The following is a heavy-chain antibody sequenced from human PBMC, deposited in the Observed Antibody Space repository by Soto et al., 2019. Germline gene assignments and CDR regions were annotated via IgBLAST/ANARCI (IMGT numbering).Heavy chain of an antibody. CDR3: ARXXXXXRXXXGLNXXDP. Sequence: TLSLTCTVSGGSISSGGYYWSWIRQHPGKGLEWIGYIYYSGSTYYNPSLKSRVTISVDTSKNQFSLKLSSVTAADTAVYXXARXXXXXRXXXGLNXXDPWGQGTLXXVSS. V-gene: IGHV4-31*03. CDR1: GGSISSGGYY. J-gene: IGHJ5*02. CDR2: IYYSGST.